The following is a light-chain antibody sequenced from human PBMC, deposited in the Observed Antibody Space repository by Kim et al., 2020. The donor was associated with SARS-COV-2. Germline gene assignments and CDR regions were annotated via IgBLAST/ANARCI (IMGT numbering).Light chain of an antibody. CDR1: QTIDNW. J-gene: IGKJ5*01. CDR3: QEYSSQLPT. Sequence: DIQMTQSPSTLSASVGDRVTITCRASQTIDNWVAWYQQRPGIAPQLLIYDASTLEGGVPSRFSGSGSGTEFTLTIDSLQAGDFATYYCQEYSSQLPTFGQGTRLEI. V-gene: IGKV1-5*01. CDR2: DAS.